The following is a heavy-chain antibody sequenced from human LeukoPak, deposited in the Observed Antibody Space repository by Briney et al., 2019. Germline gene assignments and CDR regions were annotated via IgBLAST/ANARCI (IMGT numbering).Heavy chain of an antibody. CDR2: ISAYNGNT. J-gene: IGHJ4*02. V-gene: IGHV1-18*01. CDR3: ARDEGNWNDETFDY. D-gene: IGHD1-1*01. CDR1: GYTFTSYG. Sequence: ASVKVSCKASGYTFTSYGISWVRQAPGQGLEWMGWISAYNGNTNYAQKLQGRVTMTTDTSTSTAYMELRSLRSDDRAVYYCARDEGNWNDETFDYWGQGTLVTVSS.